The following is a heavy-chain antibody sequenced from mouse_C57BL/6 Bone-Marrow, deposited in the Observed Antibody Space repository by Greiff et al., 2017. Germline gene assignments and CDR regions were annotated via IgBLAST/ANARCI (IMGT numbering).Heavy chain of an antibody. J-gene: IGHJ3*01. CDR2: IDPENGDT. Sequence: EVKVVESGAELVRPGASVKLSCTASGFNIKDDYMHWVKQRPEQGLEWIGWIDPENGDTEYASKFQGKATITADTSSNTAYLQLSSLTSEDTAVYYCTTMITRAYWGQGTLVTVSA. CDR1: GFNIKDDY. D-gene: IGHD2-4*01. V-gene: IGHV14-4*01. CDR3: TTMITRAY.